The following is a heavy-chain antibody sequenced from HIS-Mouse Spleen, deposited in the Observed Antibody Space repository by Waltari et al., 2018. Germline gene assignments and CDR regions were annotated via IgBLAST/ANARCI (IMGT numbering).Heavy chain of an antibody. CDR1: GFTFSSYG. CDR3: AKGGSTTVTAFDI. CDR2: ISYDGSNK. J-gene: IGHJ3*02. V-gene: IGHV3-30*18. D-gene: IGHD4-17*01. Sequence: QVQLVESGGGVVQPGRSLRLSCAGSGFTFSSYGMHWVRQAPGKGRGWVAGISYDGSNKYYADSVKGRFTISRDNSKNTLYLQMNSLRAEDTAVYYCAKGGSTTVTAFDIWGQGTMVTVSS.